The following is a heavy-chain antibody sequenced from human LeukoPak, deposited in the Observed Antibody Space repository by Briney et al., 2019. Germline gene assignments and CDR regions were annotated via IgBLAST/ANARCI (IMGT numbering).Heavy chain of an antibody. CDR2: IIPIFGTA. CDR1: GGTFSSYA. Sequence: LVKVSCKASGGTFSSYAISWVRQAPGQGLEWMGGIIPIFGTANYAQKFQGRVTITADESTSTAYMELSSLRSEDTAVYYCASENIAVAGHKWFDPWGQGTLVTVSS. V-gene: IGHV1-69*13. CDR3: ASENIAVAGHKWFDP. J-gene: IGHJ5*02. D-gene: IGHD6-19*01.